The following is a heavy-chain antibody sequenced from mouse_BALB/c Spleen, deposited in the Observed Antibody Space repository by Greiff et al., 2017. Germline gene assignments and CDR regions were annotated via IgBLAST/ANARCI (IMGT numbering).Heavy chain of an antibody. J-gene: IGHJ4*01. CDR2: IRNKANGYTT. Sequence: EVKLMESGGGLVQPGGSLRLSCATSGFTFTDYYMSWVRQPPGKALEWLGFIRNKANGYTTEYSESVKGRFTISRDNSQSILYLQMNTLRAEDSATYYCASTMNTTGAMDYWGQGTSVTVSS. CDR3: ASTMNTTGAMDY. CDR1: GFTFTDYY. D-gene: IGHD2-4*01. V-gene: IGHV7-3*02.